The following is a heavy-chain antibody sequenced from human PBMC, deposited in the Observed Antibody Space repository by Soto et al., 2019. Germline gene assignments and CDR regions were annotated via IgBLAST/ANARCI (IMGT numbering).Heavy chain of an antibody. CDR3: ASAHKQQLGRVYYGMDV. CDR2: IYPGDSDT. V-gene: IGHV5-51*01. CDR1: GYSFTSYL. Sequence: XESLKISWEGSGYSFTSYLLGWVRQMPGKGLEWMGIIYPGDSDTIYSPSFQGQVTISADKSISTAYLQWSSLKASDTAMYYCASAHKQQLGRVYYGMDVWGQGTTVTVSS. J-gene: IGHJ6*02. D-gene: IGHD6-13*01.